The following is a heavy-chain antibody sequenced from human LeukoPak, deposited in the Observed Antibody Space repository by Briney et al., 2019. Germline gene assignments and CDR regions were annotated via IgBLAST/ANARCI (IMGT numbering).Heavy chain of an antibody. CDR3: ATLRRSGWYIGD. CDR1: GYTFTGYY. V-gene: IGHV1-2*02. CDR2: FNPYSGGT. Sequence: ASVKVSCKASGYTFTGYYIHWVRQATGQGLEWMGWFNPYSGGTNYAEKFQGRVTMTRDTSITTAYMELSSLRSDDTAMYYCATLRRSGWYIGDWGQGTLVTVSS. J-gene: IGHJ4*02. D-gene: IGHD6-19*01.